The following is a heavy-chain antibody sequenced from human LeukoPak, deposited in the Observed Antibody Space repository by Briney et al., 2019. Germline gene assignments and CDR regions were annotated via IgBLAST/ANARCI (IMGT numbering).Heavy chain of an antibody. CDR3: AREGYCRSTSCFDP. CDR1: GGSFSGYY. V-gene: IGHV4-59*01. CDR2: IYYTGTT. D-gene: IGHD2-2*01. Sequence: SETLSLTCAVYGGSFSGYYCSWIRQPPGKGLEWIGYIYYTGTTSYNPSLKSRVTISVDTSKNQFSLSLSSVTAADTAVYYCAREGYCRSTSCFDPWGQGTLVTVPS. J-gene: IGHJ5*02.